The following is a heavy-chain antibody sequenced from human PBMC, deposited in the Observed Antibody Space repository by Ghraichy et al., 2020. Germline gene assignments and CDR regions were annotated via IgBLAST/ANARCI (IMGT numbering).Heavy chain of an antibody. D-gene: IGHD2-2*01. J-gene: IGHJ6*02. CDR1: GGSISSSSYY. Sequence: SETLSLTCTVSGGSISSSSYYWGWIRQPPGKGLEWIGSIYYSGSTYNNPSLKSRVTISVDTSKNQFSLKLSSVTAADTAVYYCARHGCSSTCCYHYYYYYDMDVWGQGTTVTVSS. CDR3: ARHGCSSTCCYHYYYYYDMDV. CDR2: IYYSGST. V-gene: IGHV4-39*01.